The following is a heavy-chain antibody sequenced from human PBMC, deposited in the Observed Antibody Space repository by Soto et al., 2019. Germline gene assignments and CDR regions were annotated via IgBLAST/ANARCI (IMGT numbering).Heavy chain of an antibody. Sequence: PSETLSLTCAVYGGSFSGYYWSWIRQPPGKGLEWIGEINHSGSTNYNPSLKSRVTISVDTSKNQFSLTLSSVTAADTAVYYCARGYGLAAAGNWGQGTLVTVSS. V-gene: IGHV4-34*01. D-gene: IGHD6-13*01. CDR1: GGSFSGYY. CDR3: ARGYGLAAAGN. J-gene: IGHJ4*02. CDR2: INHSGST.